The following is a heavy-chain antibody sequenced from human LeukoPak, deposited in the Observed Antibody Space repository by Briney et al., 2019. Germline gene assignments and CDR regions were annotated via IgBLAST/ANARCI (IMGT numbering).Heavy chain of an antibody. CDR3: AGTYYYGSGSVDWFDP. Sequence: SETLSLTCTVSSGSISSYYWSWIRQPPGKGLEWIGYIYYSGSTNYNPSLKSRVTISVDTSKNQFSLKLSSVTAADTAVYYCAGTYYYGSGSVDWFDPWGQGTLVTVSS. CDR1: SGSISSYY. V-gene: IGHV4-59*01. J-gene: IGHJ5*02. D-gene: IGHD3-10*01. CDR2: IYYSGST.